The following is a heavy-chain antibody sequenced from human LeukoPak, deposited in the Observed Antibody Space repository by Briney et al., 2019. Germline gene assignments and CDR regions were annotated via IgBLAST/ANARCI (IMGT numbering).Heavy chain of an antibody. CDR3: ASTSSSWFLGIH. CDR2: IYPGDSDT. J-gene: IGHJ4*02. V-gene: IGHV5-51*01. CDR1: AHTLTAFW. Sequence: HGESLKISCKGSAHTLTAFWLGWVRQMPGKGLEWMGIIYPGDSDTRYNPAFQGQVTISADRSTKTAYLQWNSLKASDTAMYYCASTSSSWFLGIHWGQGTLVTVSS. D-gene: IGHD6-13*01.